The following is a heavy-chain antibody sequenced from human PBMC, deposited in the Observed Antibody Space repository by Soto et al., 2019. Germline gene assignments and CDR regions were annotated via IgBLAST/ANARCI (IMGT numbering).Heavy chain of an antibody. CDR2: IYYSGST. CDR1: GGSISSSSYY. V-gene: IGHV4-39*01. J-gene: IGHJ6*02. CDR3: ARRMGSSWSYYYYGMDV. D-gene: IGHD6-13*01. Sequence: QLQLQESGPGLVKPSETLSHTCTVSGGSISSSSYYWGWIRQPPGKGLEWIGSIYYSGSTYYNPSLKSRVTLSVDTSKNQFSLKLSSVTAADTAVYYCARRMGSSWSYYYYGMDVWGQGTTVTVSS.